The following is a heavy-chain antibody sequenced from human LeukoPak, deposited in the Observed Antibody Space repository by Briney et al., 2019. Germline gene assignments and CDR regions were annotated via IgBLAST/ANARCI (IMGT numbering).Heavy chain of an antibody. CDR2: INWNGGST. Sequence: PGGSLRLSCAASGFTLSSYRMSWVRQAPGKGLEWVSGINWNGGSTGYADSVKGRFTISRDNAKNSLYLQMNSLRAEDTALHYCARDRTYYYDSSGYYYHDYWGQGTLVTVSS. CDR3: ARDRTYYYDSSGYYYHDY. V-gene: IGHV3-20*04. D-gene: IGHD3-22*01. J-gene: IGHJ4*02. CDR1: GFTLSSYR.